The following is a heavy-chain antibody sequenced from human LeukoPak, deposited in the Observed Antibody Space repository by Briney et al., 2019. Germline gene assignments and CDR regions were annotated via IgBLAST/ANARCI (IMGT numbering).Heavy chain of an antibody. V-gene: IGHV3-23*01. CDR3: AKDSNWILFDA. CDR2: IGGSGIRT. Sequence: QSGGSLRLSCSASGFTFTTYGMNWVRQAPGKGLEWVSGIGGSGIRTYYADSVKGRFTISRDNSRNTVYLQMKSLREEDTAVYYCAKDSNWILFDAWGQGTLVTVSS. J-gene: IGHJ5*02. D-gene: IGHD2-2*03. CDR1: GFTFTTYG.